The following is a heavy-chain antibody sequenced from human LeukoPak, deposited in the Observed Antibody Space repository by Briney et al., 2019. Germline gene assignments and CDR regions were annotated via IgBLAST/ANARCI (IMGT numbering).Heavy chain of an antibody. D-gene: IGHD1-20*01. CDR1: GFTFSSYW. Sequence: PGGSLRLSCAASGFTFSSYWMHWVRQAPGKGLVWVSRINTDGSSTSYADSVKGRFTISRDNAKNTLYLQMNSLRAEDTAVYYCARVSNPKYNWNPRWAFDIWGQGTMVTVSS. CDR3: ARVSNPKYNWNPRWAFDI. J-gene: IGHJ3*02. V-gene: IGHV3-74*01. CDR2: INTDGSST.